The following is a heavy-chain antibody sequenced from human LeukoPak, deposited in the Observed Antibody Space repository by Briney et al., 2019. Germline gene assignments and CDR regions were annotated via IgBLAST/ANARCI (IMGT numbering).Heavy chain of an antibody. CDR2: IKQDGSEK. D-gene: IGHD1-26*01. J-gene: IGHJ4*02. Sequence: GGSLRLSCAASGFTFSSYWMSWVRQAPGKGLEWVANIKQDGSEKYYVDSVKGRFTISRDNAKNSLYLQMNSLRAEDTAVYYCAREGSGSYYSLVWYWGQGTLVTVSS. CDR1: GFTFSSYW. V-gene: IGHV3-7*01. CDR3: AREGSGSYYSLVWY.